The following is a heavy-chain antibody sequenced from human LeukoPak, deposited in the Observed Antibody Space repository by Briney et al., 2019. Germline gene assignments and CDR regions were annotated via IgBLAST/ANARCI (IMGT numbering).Heavy chain of an antibody. D-gene: IGHD4-23*01. V-gene: IGHV1-46*01. CDR2: INPSGGST. CDR3: ARAGGGNSGFDY. Sequence: APVKVSCKASGYTFTSYYMHWVRQAPGQGLEWMGIINPSGGSTSYAQKFQGRVTMTRDMSTSTVYMELSSLRSDDTAVYYCARAGGGNSGFDYWGQGTLVTVSS. CDR1: GYTFTSYY. J-gene: IGHJ4*02.